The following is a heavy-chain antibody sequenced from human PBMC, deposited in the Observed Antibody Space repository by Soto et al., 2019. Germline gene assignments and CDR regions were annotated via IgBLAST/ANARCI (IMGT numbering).Heavy chain of an antibody. V-gene: IGHV4-39*07. CDR2: IYYSGST. D-gene: IGHD6-6*01. CDR3: ARDSKSSSSWFDP. Sequence: SETLSLTCTVSGGSISSSSYYWGWIRKPPGKGLEWIGSIYYSGSTYYNPSLKSRVTISVDTSKNQFSLKLSSVTAADTAVYYCARDSKSSSSWFDPWGQGTLVTVSS. CDR1: GGSISSSSYY. J-gene: IGHJ5*02.